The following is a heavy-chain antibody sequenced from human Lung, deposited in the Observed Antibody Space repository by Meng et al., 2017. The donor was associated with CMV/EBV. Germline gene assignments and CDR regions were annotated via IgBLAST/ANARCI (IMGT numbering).Heavy chain of an antibody. V-gene: IGHV4-4*02. D-gene: IGHD5-12*01. J-gene: IGHJ1*01. CDR3: LRRSGGSV. CDR1: GDSITNHNW. CDR2: IPHRGSS. Sequence: QVQLRESGPALVKPSATLSLTCPVSGDSITNHNWVAWVRHPPGKGLEWIGEIPHRGSSAYNPSLKSRVSMSIDKSKNQFSLKLTSVTAADTAVYHCLRRSGGSVWGQGTLVTVSS.